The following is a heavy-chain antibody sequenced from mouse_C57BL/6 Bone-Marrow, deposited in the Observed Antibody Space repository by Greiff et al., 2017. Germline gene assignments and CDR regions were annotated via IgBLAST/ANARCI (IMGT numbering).Heavy chain of an antibody. CDR1: GYAFSSSW. CDR2: IYPGDGDT. D-gene: IGHD2-2*01. J-gene: IGHJ4*01. CDR3: ARERRIYYGYDGYAMDY. Sequence: QVQLQQPGAELVKPGASVKISCKASGYAFSSSWMNWVKQRPGKGLEWIGRIYPGDGDTNYNGKFKGKATLTADKSSSTAYMQLSSLTSEDSAVYFCARERRIYYGYDGYAMDYWGQGTSVTVSS. V-gene: IGHV1-82*01.